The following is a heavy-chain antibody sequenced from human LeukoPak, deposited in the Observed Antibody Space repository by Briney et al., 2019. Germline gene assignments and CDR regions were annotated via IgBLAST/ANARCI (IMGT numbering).Heavy chain of an antibody. J-gene: IGHJ6*02. CDR3: ARAQYSGSRIDV. V-gene: IGHV3-74*01. CDR1: ESTFSTYW. D-gene: IGHD3-10*01. CDR2: VKYDGTSP. Sequence: QSGGSLRLSSAASESTFSTYWMHWVRQTPGKGLVWVSRVKYDGTSPKYAGSVEGRFTISRDTAKNKVYLQMNSLRDEDTAVYYCARAQYSGSRIDVWGQGTTVTVSS.